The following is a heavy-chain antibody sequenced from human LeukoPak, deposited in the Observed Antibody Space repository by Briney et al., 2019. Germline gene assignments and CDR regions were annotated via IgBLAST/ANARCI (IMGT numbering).Heavy chain of an antibody. CDR3: AAVPRAKVVPAAISYYYMDV. V-gene: IGHV1-58*02. Sequence: SVKVSCKASGFTFTSSAMQWVRQARGQRLEWIGWIVVGGGNTNYAQKFQERVTITRDMSTSTAYMELSSLRSEDTAVYYCAAVPRAKVVPAAISYYYMDVWGKGTTVTVSS. D-gene: IGHD2-2*02. CDR2: IVVGGGNT. J-gene: IGHJ6*03. CDR1: GFTFTSSA.